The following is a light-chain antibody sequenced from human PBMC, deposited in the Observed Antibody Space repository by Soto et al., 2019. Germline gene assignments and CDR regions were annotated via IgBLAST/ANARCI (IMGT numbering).Light chain of an antibody. CDR3: SSYTSSITWV. V-gene: IGLV2-14*01. J-gene: IGLJ3*02. CDR1: SGDVGAYKY. CDR2: EVT. Sequence: QSALTQPASVSGSPGQSITISCTGTSGDVGAYKYVSWYQQHPDKAPKLMIYEVTNRPSGVSNRFSGSKSGNTASLTISGLQAEDEADYYCSSYTSSITWVFGGGTKLTVL.